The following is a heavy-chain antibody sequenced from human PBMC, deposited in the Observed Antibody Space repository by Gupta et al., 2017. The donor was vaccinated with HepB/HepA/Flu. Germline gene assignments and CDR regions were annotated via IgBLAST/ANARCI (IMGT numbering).Heavy chain of an antibody. CDR1: GFTFSPYA. D-gene: IGHD6-6*01. Sequence: EVNLFQSGGGLVQPGGSLRLSCAASGFTFSPYAMLWVRQAPGKGLEWVSVISGNAETTHYAASVKGRFIVSRDNSRNMLYLQMNSLGVDDTATYYCAKGASIATPDDAYDFWGPGTKVVVSS. J-gene: IGHJ3*01. V-gene: IGHV3-23*01. CDR2: ISGNAETT. CDR3: AKGASIATPDDAYDF.